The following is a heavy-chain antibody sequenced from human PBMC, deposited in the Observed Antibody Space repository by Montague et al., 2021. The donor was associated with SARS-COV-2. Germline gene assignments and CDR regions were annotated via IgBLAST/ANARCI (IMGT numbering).Heavy chain of an antibody. CDR3: AGRLPQYTSGWYFDQ. D-gene: IGHD6-19*01. CDR1: GGSFRDYA. Sequence: SETLSLTCDFAGGSFRDYAWSWIRQPPGKRLEWIGYLSYSGRPIYNPSLESRVSISVDTSKNPFSLRLRSVIAADTAVYYCAGRLPQYTSGWYFDQWGQGTLVAVSS. J-gene: IGHJ4*02. CDR2: LSYSGRP. V-gene: IGHV4-59*08.